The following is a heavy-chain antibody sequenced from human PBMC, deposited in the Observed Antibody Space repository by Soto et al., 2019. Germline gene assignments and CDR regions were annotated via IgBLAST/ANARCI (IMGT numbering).Heavy chain of an antibody. CDR2: INAGNGNT. J-gene: IGHJ6*02. CDR1: GYTFTSYS. V-gene: IGHV1-3*01. D-gene: IGHD3-10*01. Sequence: ASVKVSCKASGYTFTSYSMHWVRQAPGQRLEWMGWINAGNGNTKYSQKFQGRVTITRDTSASTAYMELSSLRSEDTAVYYCASSRITMVPYGMDVWGQGTTVTVSS. CDR3: ASSRITMVPYGMDV.